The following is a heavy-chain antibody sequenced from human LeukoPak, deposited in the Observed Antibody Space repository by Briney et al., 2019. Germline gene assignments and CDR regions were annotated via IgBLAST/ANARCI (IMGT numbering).Heavy chain of an antibody. J-gene: IGHJ5*02. D-gene: IGHD2-2*02. CDR1: GFTFSSYG. CDR3: ARDPGRASINWFDP. CDR2: IWYDGSNK. Sequence: PGGSLRLSCAAPGFTFSSYGMHWVRQAPGKGLEWVAVIWYDGSNKYYADSVKGRFSISRDNSKNTLYLQMNSLRAEDTAVYYCARDPGRASINWFDPWGQGTLVTVSS. V-gene: IGHV3-33*01.